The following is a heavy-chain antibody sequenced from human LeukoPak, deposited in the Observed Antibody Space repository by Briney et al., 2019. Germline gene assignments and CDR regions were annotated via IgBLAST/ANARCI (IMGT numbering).Heavy chain of an antibody. D-gene: IGHD3-10*01. CDR1: GGSVSSGDYY. V-gene: IGHV4-61*02. J-gene: IGHJ5*02. CDR2: LYTSGTT. Sequence: SETLSLTCTVSGGSVSSGDYYWSWIRQPAGKGLEWIGRLYTSGTTTYNPSLKSRVTISLDMSNNQFSLELTSVTAADTAIYYCARDQGIGWFGEPSKGWFDPWGQGTLVTVSS. CDR3: ARDQGIGWFGEPSKGWFDP.